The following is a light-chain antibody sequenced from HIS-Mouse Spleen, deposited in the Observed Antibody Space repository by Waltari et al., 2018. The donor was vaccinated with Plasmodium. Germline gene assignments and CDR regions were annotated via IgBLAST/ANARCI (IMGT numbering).Light chain of an antibody. CDR1: QGISNY. J-gene: IGKJ2*01. CDR2: AAS. Sequence: IQITQSPSSMSASVGDRVTITCRASQGISNYLAWFQKKPGKVPKRLIYAASSVQSGGPSRFSGSGSGTEFTLTISSLQPEDFATYYCLQHNSYPMYTFGQGTKLEIK. CDR3: LQHNSYPMYT. V-gene: IGKV1-17*03.